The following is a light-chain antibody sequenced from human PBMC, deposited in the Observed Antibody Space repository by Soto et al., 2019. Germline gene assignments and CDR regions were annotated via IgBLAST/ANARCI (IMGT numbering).Light chain of an antibody. V-gene: IGKV3-11*01. J-gene: IGKJ5*01. Sequence: IVLTQSPATLSLSPGERATLSCRATQSASSYLAWYQQKPGQAPRLLIYDASNRATGIPARFSGSGSGTDFTLTISSLEPEDFAVYYCQQRNTGAFGQGTRLEIK. CDR3: QQRNTGA. CDR2: DAS. CDR1: QSASSY.